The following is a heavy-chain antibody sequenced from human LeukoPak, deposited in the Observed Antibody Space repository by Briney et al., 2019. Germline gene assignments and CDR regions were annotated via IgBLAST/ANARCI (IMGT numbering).Heavy chain of an antibody. D-gene: IGHD2-2*03. V-gene: IGHV3-21*05. Sequence: GGSLRLSCAASGFTFSSYSMNWVRQAPGKGLEWVSYISSSSSYIYYADSVKGRFTISRDNAKNSPYLQMNSLRGEDTAVYYCARDGSGYYSSSSYYSDGMDVWGQGTTVTVSS. CDR3: ARDGSGYYSSSSYYSDGMDV. J-gene: IGHJ6*02. CDR2: ISSSSSYI. CDR1: GFTFSSYS.